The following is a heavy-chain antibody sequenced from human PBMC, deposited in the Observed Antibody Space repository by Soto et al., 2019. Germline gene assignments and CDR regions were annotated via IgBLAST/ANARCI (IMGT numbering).Heavy chain of an antibody. D-gene: IGHD2-2*01. CDR2: ISPYSGYT. J-gene: IGHJ4*02. Sequence: ASVEVSCKGFGYSFMKYGINCVRQAPGQGLEWVGWISPYSGYTHSAQKFHGRLTLTTDTAASTAYMELRILRSADTALYYCAREASVLIPAAQPSRFDSWGQGTLVTVSS. CDR1: GYSFMKYG. CDR3: AREASVLIPAAQPSRFDS. V-gene: IGHV1-18*01.